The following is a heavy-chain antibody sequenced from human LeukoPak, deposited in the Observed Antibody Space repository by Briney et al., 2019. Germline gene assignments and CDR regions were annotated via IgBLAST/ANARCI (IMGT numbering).Heavy chain of an antibody. J-gene: IGHJ1*01. CDR3: ARGRRGSYYTFQV. CDR2: VTSTGRST. D-gene: IGHD3-16*01. Sequence: GGSLTLSCAVSGFSLSDYYMNWVRQAPGKGLEWISYVTSTGRSTNYADSVKGRFTISRDSAKSSVSLQLSSLTAEDTAVYYCARGRRGSYYTFQVWGQGTLVSVSS. V-gene: IGHV3-11*01. CDR1: GFSLSDYY.